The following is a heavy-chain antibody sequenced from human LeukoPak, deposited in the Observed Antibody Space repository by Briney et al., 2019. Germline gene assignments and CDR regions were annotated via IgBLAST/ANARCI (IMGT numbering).Heavy chain of an antibody. CDR3: ARDSSGKDTVIDY. D-gene: IGHD2-15*01. CDR1: GYSFTRYA. CDR2: INAGNGNT. V-gene: IGHV1-3*01. J-gene: IGHJ4*02. Sequence: ASVKVSCKAFGYSFTRYAMHWVRQAPGQRLEWMGWINAGNGNTKYSQKFQGRVTITRDTSASTVYMELRSLRSDDTAVYYCARDSSGKDTVIDYWGQGTLVTVSS.